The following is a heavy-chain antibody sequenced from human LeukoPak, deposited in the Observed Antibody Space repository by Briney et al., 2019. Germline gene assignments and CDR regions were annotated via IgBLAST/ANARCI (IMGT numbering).Heavy chain of an antibody. V-gene: IGHV3-23*01. Sequence: GGSLRLSCAASGFSFSNYAMSWVRQGPGKGLEWVSAIGGSIGSTFYTDSVKGRFTISRDNSKNTLSLQMNSPRVEDTAVYYCGGSRSFFWGQGTLVTVSS. CDR2: IGGSIGST. CDR1: GFSFSNYA. D-gene: IGHD6-13*01. J-gene: IGHJ4*02. CDR3: GGSRSFF.